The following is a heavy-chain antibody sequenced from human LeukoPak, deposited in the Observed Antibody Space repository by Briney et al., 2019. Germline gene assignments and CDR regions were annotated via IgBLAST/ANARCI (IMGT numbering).Heavy chain of an antibody. CDR1: GFTFSSYW. Sequence: GGSLRLSCAASGFTFSSYWMHWVRQAPGKGLVWVSRINSDGSSTSYADSVKGRFTISRDNAKNTLYLQMNSLRAEDTAVYYCARPSGYDYYDSSGYYYWGQGTLDTVSS. D-gene: IGHD3-22*01. V-gene: IGHV3-74*01. J-gene: IGHJ4*02. CDR3: ARPSGYDYYDSSGYYY. CDR2: INSDGSST.